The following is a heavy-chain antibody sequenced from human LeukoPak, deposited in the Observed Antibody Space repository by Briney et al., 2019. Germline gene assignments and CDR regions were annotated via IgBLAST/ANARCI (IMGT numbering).Heavy chain of an antibody. V-gene: IGHV3-74*01. CDR2: IDGDGSST. CDR1: GFTFNTYW. D-gene: IGHD3-10*01. Sequence: PGGSLRLSCAASGFTFNTYWMYWVRQAPGKGLVWVSRIDGDGSSTTYADSVRGRFTISRDNAKNTLYLQMNSLRAEDTAVYYCARGYSGSGGSYWGQGTLVTVSS. CDR3: ARGYSGSGGSY. J-gene: IGHJ4*02.